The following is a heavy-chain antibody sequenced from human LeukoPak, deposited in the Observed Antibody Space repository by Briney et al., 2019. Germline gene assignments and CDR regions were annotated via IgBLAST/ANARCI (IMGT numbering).Heavy chain of an antibody. Sequence: ASVKVSCKASGYTFTGYYMHWVRQAPGQGLGWMGWINPNSGGTNYAQKFQGRVTMTRDTSISTAYMELSRLRSDDTALYYCAREMATVSSIDYWGQGTLVTVSS. CDR1: GYTFTGYY. CDR3: AREMATVSSIDY. V-gene: IGHV1-2*02. J-gene: IGHJ4*02. D-gene: IGHD5-24*01. CDR2: INPNSGGT.